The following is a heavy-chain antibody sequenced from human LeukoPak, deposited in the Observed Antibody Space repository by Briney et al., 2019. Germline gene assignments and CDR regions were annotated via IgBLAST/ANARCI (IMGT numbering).Heavy chain of an antibody. V-gene: IGHV3-11*01. CDR1: GFTFSNYY. D-gene: IGHD2-2*01. Sequence: GGSLRLSCAASGFTFSNYYMSWIRQAPGKGLECVSYISSSGSTIYYADSVKGRFPISRDNAKNSLYLQMNSLRAEDTAVYYCAGLGGLGYCSSTSCYHGYWGQGTLVTVSS. CDR3: AGLGGLGYCSSTSCYHGY. J-gene: IGHJ4*02. CDR2: ISSSGSTI.